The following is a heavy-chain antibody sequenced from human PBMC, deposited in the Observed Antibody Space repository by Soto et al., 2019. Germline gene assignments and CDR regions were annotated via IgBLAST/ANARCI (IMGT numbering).Heavy chain of an antibody. J-gene: IGHJ4*02. CDR1: GFTFDDYA. CDR2: ISWNRGSI. V-gene: IGHV3-9*01. D-gene: IGHD3-3*02. CDR3: AKDTVPIFGVITHFDY. Sequence: EVQLVESGGGLVQPGRSLRLSCAASGFTFDDYAMHWVRQAPGKGLEWVSGISWNRGSIGYADSVKGRFTISRDNAKNSLYLQMNSLRAEDTALYYCAKDTVPIFGVITHFDYWGQGTLVTVSS.